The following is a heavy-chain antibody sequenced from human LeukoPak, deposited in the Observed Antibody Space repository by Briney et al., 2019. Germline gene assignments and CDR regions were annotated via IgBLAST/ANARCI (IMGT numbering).Heavy chain of an antibody. D-gene: IGHD3-10*01. CDR1: GFTFDHYA. J-gene: IGHJ4*02. V-gene: IGHV3-9*01. CDR2: ISWNSGNI. CDR3: ARASGAYYAPFDY. Sequence: GGSLRLSCAASGFTFDHYAMHWVRQAPGKGLEWVSGISWNSGNIGYADSVKGRLTISRDNAKNSLYLQMNSLTPEDTAFYYCARASGAYYAPFDYWGQGTLVTVSS.